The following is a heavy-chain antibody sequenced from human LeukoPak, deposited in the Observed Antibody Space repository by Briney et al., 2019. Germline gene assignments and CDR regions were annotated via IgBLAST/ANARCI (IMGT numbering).Heavy chain of an antibody. CDR3: AKHSYAYSSGYPRDY. V-gene: IGHV3-23*01. CDR2: ISGSGGST. J-gene: IGHJ4*02. CDR1: GFTFSSYA. D-gene: IGHD3-22*01. Sequence: GGSLRLSCAASGFTFSSYAMSWVRQAPGKGLEWVSAISGSGGSTYYADSVKGRFTISRDNSKNTLYLQMNSLIAEDTAVYYCAKHSYAYSSGYPRDYWGQGTLVTVSS.